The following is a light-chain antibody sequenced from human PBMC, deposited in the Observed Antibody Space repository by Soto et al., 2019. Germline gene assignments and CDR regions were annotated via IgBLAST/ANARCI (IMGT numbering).Light chain of an antibody. CDR3: QSYDSSLIVSKV. J-gene: IGLJ1*01. Sequence: QSVLTQPPSVSGAPGQRVTISCSGSNSNLGAGYDVQWYRQFPGTAPKLLIYANSVRPSGVPDRFSGSKSGTSASLAITGLQAEDEADYYCQSYDSSLIVSKVFGTGTKLTVL. V-gene: IGLV1-40*01. CDR2: ANS. CDR1: NSNLGAGYD.